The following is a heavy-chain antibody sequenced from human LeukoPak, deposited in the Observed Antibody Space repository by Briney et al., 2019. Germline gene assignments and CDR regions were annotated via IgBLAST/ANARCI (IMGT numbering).Heavy chain of an antibody. CDR1: GGSISSSGYS. D-gene: IGHD1-14*01. V-gene: IGHV4-39*01. J-gene: IGHJ4*02. CDR2: IYYSGNT. Sequence: SETLSLTCTVSGGSISSSGYSWGYIRQPPGKGLEWIGTIYYSGNTYYNPSLRSRVTISVDTSKNQFSLKLSSVTAADTAVYYCARNELTGTAKGYFDFWGQGTLVTVSS. CDR3: ARNELTGTAKGYFDF.